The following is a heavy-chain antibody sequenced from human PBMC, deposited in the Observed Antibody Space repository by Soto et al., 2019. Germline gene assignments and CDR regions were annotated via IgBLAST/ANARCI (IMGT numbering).Heavy chain of an antibody. Sequence: ASVKVSCKASGYTFTSYGISWVRQAPGQGLEWMGWISAYNGNTNYAQKLQGRVTMTTDTSTSKASMELRSLRSDDTTVYYSERQYKRGSSYYLDYWGQGTLGTVSS. J-gene: IGHJ4*02. CDR2: ISAYNGNT. V-gene: IGHV1-18*01. CDR3: ERQYKRGSSYYLDY. D-gene: IGHD6-13*01. CDR1: GYTFTSYG.